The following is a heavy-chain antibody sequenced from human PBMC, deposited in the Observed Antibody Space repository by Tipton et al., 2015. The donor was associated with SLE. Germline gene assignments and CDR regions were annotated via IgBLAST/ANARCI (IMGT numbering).Heavy chain of an antibody. Sequence: TLSLTCTVSGGSISSSSYYWGWIRQPPGQGLQWIGYVSYSGSTNYNPSLKGRVTLSVDTSKNHFSLRLSSVTAADTALYYCARQRRITPTGRSLYFDYWGQGAQVTVSS. V-gene: IGHV4-61*03. CDR2: VSYSGST. D-gene: IGHD6-13*01. CDR3: ARQRRITPTGRSLYFDY. CDR1: GGSISSSSYY. J-gene: IGHJ4*02.